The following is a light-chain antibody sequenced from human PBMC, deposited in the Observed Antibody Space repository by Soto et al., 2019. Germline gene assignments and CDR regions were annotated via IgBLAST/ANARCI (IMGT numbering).Light chain of an antibody. Sequence: QSVLTQPPSASATPGQRVTISCSGSSSNIGSNYVYWYQQVPGTAPKLLMYRKNQRPSGVPDRFSGSQSGTSASLATSGLRSEDEADYFCAAWDDSLSGMVFGGGTKLTVL. J-gene: IGLJ2*01. CDR3: AAWDDSLSGMV. CDR1: SSNIGSNY. CDR2: RKN. V-gene: IGLV1-47*01.